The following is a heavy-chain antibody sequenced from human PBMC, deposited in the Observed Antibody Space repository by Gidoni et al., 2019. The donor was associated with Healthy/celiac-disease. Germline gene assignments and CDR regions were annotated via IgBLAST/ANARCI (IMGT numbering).Heavy chain of an antibody. CDR2: IIPILGIA. D-gene: IGHD3-22*01. J-gene: IGHJ4*02. CDR1: GGTFSSYA. CDR3: ARADYYDRNRRGANFDY. Sequence: QVQLVQSGAEVKKPGSSVKVSCKASGGTFSSYAISWVRQAPGQGLEWMGRIIPILGIANYAQKFQGRVTITADKSTSTAYMELSSLRSEDTAVYYCARADYYDRNRRGANFDYWGQGTLVTVSS. V-gene: IGHV1-69*04.